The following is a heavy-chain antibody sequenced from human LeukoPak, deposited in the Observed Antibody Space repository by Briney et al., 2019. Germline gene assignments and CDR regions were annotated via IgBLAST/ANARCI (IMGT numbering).Heavy chain of an antibody. Sequence: GRSLRLSCVASGFTFNIYSMSWVRQAPGKGLEWVSSITSSGDATFHAASVTDRFTISRDNSKSTLYLQMSRLRVEDTAVYYCAKDRPNYHESNGHYYRLNGDSWGQGTLVTVSS. CDR1: GFTFNIYS. CDR3: AKDRPNYHESNGHYYRLNGDS. V-gene: IGHV3-23*01. D-gene: IGHD3-22*01. J-gene: IGHJ5*01. CDR2: ITSSGDAT.